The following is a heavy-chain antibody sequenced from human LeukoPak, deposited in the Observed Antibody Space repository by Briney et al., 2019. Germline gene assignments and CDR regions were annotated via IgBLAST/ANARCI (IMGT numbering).Heavy chain of an antibody. CDR3: ASPPGYSSGYN. J-gene: IGHJ4*02. CDR2: IYHSGST. Sequence: SETLSLTCTVSGYSISSGYYWGWIRQPPGKGLEWIGSIYHSGSTYYNPSLKSRVTISVDTSKNQFSLKLSSVTAADAAVYYCASPPGYSSGYNWGQGTLVTVSS. V-gene: IGHV4-38-2*02. CDR1: GYSISSGYY. D-gene: IGHD6-19*01.